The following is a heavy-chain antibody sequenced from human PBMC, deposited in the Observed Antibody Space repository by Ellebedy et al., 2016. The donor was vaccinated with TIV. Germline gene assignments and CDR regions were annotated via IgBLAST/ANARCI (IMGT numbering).Heavy chain of an antibody. V-gene: IGHV5-51*01. D-gene: IGHD3-16*01. Sequence: PGGSLRLSCQGSAYSFINYWIVWVRQIPGRGLEWMGIIDLSDSDTRYSPSFQGQVTISADRSVTTAYLHFNSLKPSDTAVYYCAKLGQRATPDDSWGQGTLVTVSS. CDR3: AKLGQRATPDDS. J-gene: IGHJ4*02. CDR2: IDLSDSDT. CDR1: AYSFINYW.